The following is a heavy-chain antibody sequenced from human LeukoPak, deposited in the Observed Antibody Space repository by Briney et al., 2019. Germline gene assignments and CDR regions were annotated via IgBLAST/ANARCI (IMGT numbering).Heavy chain of an antibody. D-gene: IGHD2-2*01. J-gene: IGHJ4*02. Sequence: SETLSLTCTVSGGSISGYYWSWIRQPPGKGLEWIAYIYYSGTTNYNPSLKSRVTISVDTSKNQFSLKLTSVTAADTAVYYCARLGIGVVPSAMLGDYYFDYWGQGTLVTVSS. CDR3: ARLGIGVVPSAMLGDYYFDY. CDR2: IYYSGTT. CDR1: GGSISGYY. V-gene: IGHV4-59*08.